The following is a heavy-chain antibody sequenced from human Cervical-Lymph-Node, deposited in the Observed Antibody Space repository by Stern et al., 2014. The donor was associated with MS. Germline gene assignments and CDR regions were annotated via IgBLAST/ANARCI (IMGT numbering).Heavy chain of an antibody. V-gene: IGHV1-69*01. CDR3: ATPSTVTVGGMDV. J-gene: IGHJ6*02. CDR1: GGTFSSQA. D-gene: IGHD4-17*01. CDR2: IIPIFGTP. Sequence: QMQLVQSGAEVKKPGSSVKVSCKASGGTFSSQAINWVRQAPGQGLERVGGIIPIFGTPNYAQKVQDRVTITADESTSTAYMDLSSLRSEDTAVYYCATPSTVTVGGMDVWGQGTTVTVSS.